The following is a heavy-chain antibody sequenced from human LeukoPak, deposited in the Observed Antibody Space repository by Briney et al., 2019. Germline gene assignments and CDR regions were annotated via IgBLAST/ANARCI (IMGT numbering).Heavy chain of an antibody. Sequence: GGSLRLSCIASGFTYDDYAMHWVRQPPGKGLEWVAGINWNGLSIGYADSVKGRFTISRDNAKNSLYLQMNSLRAEDMALYYCAKDMGNYDSSGFDYWGQGTLVTVSS. CDR1: GFTYDDYA. J-gene: IGHJ4*02. CDR2: INWNGLSI. D-gene: IGHD3-22*01. V-gene: IGHV3-9*03. CDR3: AKDMGNYDSSGFDY.